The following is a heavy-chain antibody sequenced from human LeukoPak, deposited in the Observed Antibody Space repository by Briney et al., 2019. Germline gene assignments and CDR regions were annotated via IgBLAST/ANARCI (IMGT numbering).Heavy chain of an antibody. D-gene: IGHD3-10*01. CDR2: INHSGST. CDR1: GGSISSSNW. CDR3: ARRGGITMVRGAHIPPSRYFDY. V-gene: IGHV4-4*02. J-gene: IGHJ4*02. Sequence: SGTLSLTCAVSGGSISSSNWWSWVRQPPGKGLEWIGEINHSGSTNYNPSLKSRVTISVDTSKNQFSLKLSSVTAADTAVYYCARRGGITMVRGAHIPPSRYFDYWGQGTLVTVSS.